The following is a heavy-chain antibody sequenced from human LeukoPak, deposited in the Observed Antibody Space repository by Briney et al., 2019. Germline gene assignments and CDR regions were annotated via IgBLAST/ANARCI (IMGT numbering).Heavy chain of an antibody. CDR2: IIPIFGTA. CDR1: GGTFISYS. V-gene: IGHV1-69*13. Sequence: SVKVSCKASGGTFISYSISWVRQAPGQGLEWMGGIIPIFGTANYAQKFQGRVTITADESTSTAYMELSSLRSEDTAVYYCARGQGGDILTGYYRNYYYMDVWGKGTTVTISS. CDR3: ARGQGGDILTGYYRNYYYMDV. D-gene: IGHD3-9*01. J-gene: IGHJ6*03.